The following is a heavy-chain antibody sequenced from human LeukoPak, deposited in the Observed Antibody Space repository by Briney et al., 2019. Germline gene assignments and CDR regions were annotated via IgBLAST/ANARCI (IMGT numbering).Heavy chain of an antibody. J-gene: IGHJ4*02. CDR3: ARSGELSGYDFYY. CDR1: GFTFSSYS. CDR2: ISSSSSYI. V-gene: IGHV3-21*01. D-gene: IGHD5-12*01. Sequence: GGSLRLSCAASGFTFSSYSMNWVRQAPGKGLEWVSSISSSSSYIYYADSVKGRFTISRDNAKNSLYLQMNSLRAEDTAVYYCARSGELSGYDFYYWGQGTLVTVPS.